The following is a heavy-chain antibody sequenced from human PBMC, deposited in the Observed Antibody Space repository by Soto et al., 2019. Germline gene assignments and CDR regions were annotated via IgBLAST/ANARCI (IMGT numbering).Heavy chain of an antibody. Sequence: QVQLQQWGAGLLKPSETLSLTCAVYGGSFSGYYWTWIRQPPGTGLEWSGESNHSGSTNYNPALKRRVTILVDTSKTQFSLKLTSVTAADTAVYYCARDKITGLFDYWGQGTLVTVSS. CDR2: SNHSGST. J-gene: IGHJ4*02. D-gene: IGHD2-8*02. V-gene: IGHV4-34*01. CDR1: GGSFSGYY. CDR3: ARDKITGLFDY.